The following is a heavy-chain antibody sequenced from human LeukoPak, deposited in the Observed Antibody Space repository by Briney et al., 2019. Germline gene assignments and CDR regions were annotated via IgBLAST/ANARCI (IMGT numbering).Heavy chain of an antibody. D-gene: IGHD5-24*01. J-gene: IGHJ6*02. V-gene: IGHV4-34*01. CDR1: GGSFSGYY. CDR3: ARGKGRWLQFPYYYYGMDV. CDR2: INHSGST. Sequence: SETLSLTCAVYGGSFSGYYWSWIRQPPGKGLEWIGEINHSGSTNYNPSLKSRVTISVDTSKNQFSLKLSSVTAADTAVYYCARGKGRWLQFPYYYYGMDVWGQGTTVTVSS.